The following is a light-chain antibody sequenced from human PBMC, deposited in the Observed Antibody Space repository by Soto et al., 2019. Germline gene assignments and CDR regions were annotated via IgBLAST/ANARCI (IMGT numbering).Light chain of an antibody. CDR3: QSYDSSLSGYV. CDR1: SSNIGAGYD. V-gene: IGLV1-40*01. CDR2: GTI. Sequence: QSVLTQPPSVSGAPGQRVTISCTGSSSNIGAGYDVHWYQQVPGTAPKLLIYGTINRPSGVPDRFSGSKSGTSASLAITGLQAEDEADFYCQSYDSSLSGYVFGSGTKVTVL. J-gene: IGLJ1*01.